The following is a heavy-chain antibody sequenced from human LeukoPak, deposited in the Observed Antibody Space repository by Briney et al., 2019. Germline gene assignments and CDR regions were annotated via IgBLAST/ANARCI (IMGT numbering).Heavy chain of an antibody. CDR2: IYYSGST. D-gene: IGHD4-11*01. Sequence: PSETLSLTCTVSGCSISSGGYYWGWLRQHPGKGLEWIVYIYYSGSTYYNPSLKCRVTISVDTSKNQFSLKLSSVTAADTAVYYCARDSLLHPDYFDYWGQGTLVTVSS. J-gene: IGHJ4*02. CDR1: GCSISSGGYY. CDR3: ARDSLLHPDYFDY. V-gene: IGHV4-31*03.